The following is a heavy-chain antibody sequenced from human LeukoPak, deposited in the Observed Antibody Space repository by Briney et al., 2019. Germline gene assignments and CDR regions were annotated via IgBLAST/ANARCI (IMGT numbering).Heavy chain of an antibody. Sequence: PSGTLSLTCAVSGGSISSSNWWSWVRQPPGKGLEWIGEIYHSGSTNYNPSLKSRVTISVDKSKNQFSLKLSSVTAADTAVYYCAGGRGELEPDNWFDPWGQGTLVTVSS. CDR2: IYHSGST. V-gene: IGHV4-4*02. J-gene: IGHJ5*02. D-gene: IGHD1-1*01. CDR3: AGGRGELEPDNWFDP. CDR1: GGSISSSNW.